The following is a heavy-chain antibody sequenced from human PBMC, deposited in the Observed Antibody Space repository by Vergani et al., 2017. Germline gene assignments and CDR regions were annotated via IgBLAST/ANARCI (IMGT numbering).Heavy chain of an antibody. CDR1: GDSMNTYY. Sequence: QVQLQESGPGLVKPSETLSLTCSVSGDSMNTYYWTWIRQPPGKGLEWIGYIYDCGDTKYNPSLKSRVTMSLDTSKNQFSLHLYSVTAADTAVYYCARGALWWLRQIDSWGQGTLVTVSS. J-gene: IGHJ4*02. CDR2: IYDCGDT. CDR3: ARGALWWLRQIDS. D-gene: IGHD2-21*01. V-gene: IGHV4-59*01.